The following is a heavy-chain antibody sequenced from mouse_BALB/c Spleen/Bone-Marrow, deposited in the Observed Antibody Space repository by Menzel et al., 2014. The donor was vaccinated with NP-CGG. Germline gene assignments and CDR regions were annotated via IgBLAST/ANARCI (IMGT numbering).Heavy chain of an antibody. CDR2: INPSNGGT. V-gene: IGHV1S81*02. Sequence: VQLQQSGAELVKPGASVKLSCKASGYTFTSYYMYWVKQRPGQGLEWFGEINPSNGGTNFNEKFTNKATLTVDKSSSTAYMQLSSLTSEDSAVYYCSRGRRDALDYWGQGTSVTVSS. CDR1: GYTFTSYY. CDR3: SRGRRDALDY. J-gene: IGHJ4*01.